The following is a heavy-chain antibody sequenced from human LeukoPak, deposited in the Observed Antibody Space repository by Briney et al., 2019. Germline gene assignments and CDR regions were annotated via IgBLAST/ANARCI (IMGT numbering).Heavy chain of an antibody. V-gene: IGHV3-23*01. CDR2: ISGSGGST. CDR3: AKDPTAGDYLR. J-gene: IGHJ4*02. CDR1: GFTCSSYA. Sequence: GGSLRLXCAASGFTCSSYAMSWVRQAPGKGLEWVSAISGSGGSTYYADSVKGRFTISRDNSKNTLYLQMNSLRAKDTAVYYCAKDPTAGDYLRWGQGTLVTVSS. D-gene: IGHD4-17*01.